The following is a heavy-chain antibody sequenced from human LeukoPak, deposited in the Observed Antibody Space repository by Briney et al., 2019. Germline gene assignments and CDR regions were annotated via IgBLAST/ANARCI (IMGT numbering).Heavy chain of an antibody. D-gene: IGHD6-19*01. CDR3: ANRPLNAASGWYGVDY. CDR2: ISDDGSNK. CDR1: GFTFSSYG. J-gene: IGHJ4*02. V-gene: IGHV3-30*18. Sequence: GRSLRLSCAASGFTFSSYGMHWVRQAPGKGLEWVAVISDDGSNKYYADFVKGRFTISRDNSKNTLYLQLNSLRAEDTAVYYCANRPLNAASGWYGVDYWGQGTLVTVSS.